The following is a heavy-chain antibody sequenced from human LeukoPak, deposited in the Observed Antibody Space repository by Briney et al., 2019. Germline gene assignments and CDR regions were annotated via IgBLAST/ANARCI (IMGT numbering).Heavy chain of an antibody. Sequence: PGGSLRLSCAASGFTFSSYAMSWVRQAPGKGLEWVSAISGSGGSTYYADSVKGRFTISRDNAKNTVYLQMNSLRAEDTAVFYCARGYYDSSGYYGDAFDIWGQGTMVTVSS. CDR1: GFTFSSYA. J-gene: IGHJ3*02. V-gene: IGHV3-23*01. CDR2: ISGSGGST. D-gene: IGHD3-22*01. CDR3: ARGYYDSSGYYGDAFDI.